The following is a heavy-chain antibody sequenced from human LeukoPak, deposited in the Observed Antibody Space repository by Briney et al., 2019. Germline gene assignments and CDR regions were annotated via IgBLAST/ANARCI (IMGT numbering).Heavy chain of an antibody. V-gene: IGHV4-59*01. D-gene: IGHD4/OR15-4a*01. CDR3: ARGGATGARTRGAFVPSFDN. CDR1: GGSISSYY. CDR2: IYHSGTT. Sequence: SETLSFTCTVSGGSISSYYWSWIRQPPGKGLEWIGYIYHSGTTDSNPSLGSRVAISVDTPKNQFSLKLSSVTAADTAVYYCARGGATGARTRGAFVPSFDNWGQGSLVTVSS. J-gene: IGHJ4*02.